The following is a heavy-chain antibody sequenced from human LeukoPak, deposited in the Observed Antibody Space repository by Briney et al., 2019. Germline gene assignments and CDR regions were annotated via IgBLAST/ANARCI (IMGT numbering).Heavy chain of an antibody. D-gene: IGHD4-17*01. V-gene: IGHV3-64*01. CDR3: ARVRTVITFNAFDV. Sequence: PGGSLRLSCAASGFTFSDYGMYWVRQAPGRGLEHVSGISSNGIYTYYANSVKGRFTISRDNSKNTLSLQMGSLRAEDMAVYYCARVRTVITFNAFDVWGQGTMVTVSS. CDR1: GFTFSDYG. J-gene: IGHJ3*01. CDR2: ISSNGIYT.